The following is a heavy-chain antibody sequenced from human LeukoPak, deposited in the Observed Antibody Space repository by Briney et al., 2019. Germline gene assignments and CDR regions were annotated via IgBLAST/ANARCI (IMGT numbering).Heavy chain of an antibody. Sequence: SETLSLTCTVSGGSISSYYWSWIRQPAGKGLEWIGRIYTSGSTNYNPSLKSRVPMSVDTSKNQFSLKLSSVTAADTAVYYCARDLAAAGTGWNWFDPWGQGTLVTVSS. V-gene: IGHV4-4*07. J-gene: IGHJ5*02. D-gene: IGHD6-13*01. CDR1: GGSISSYY. CDR3: ARDLAAAGTGWNWFDP. CDR2: IYTSGST.